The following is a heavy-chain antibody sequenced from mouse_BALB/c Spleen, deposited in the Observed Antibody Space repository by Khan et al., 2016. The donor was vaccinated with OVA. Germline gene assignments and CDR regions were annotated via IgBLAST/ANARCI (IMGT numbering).Heavy chain of an antibody. Sequence: EVKLEVSGPGLVKPSQSLSLTCTVTGYSITSDYAWNWIRQFPGNKLEWMGYISYSGVTSYTPSLKSRISITRDTSKNQFFLHLNSVTTEDTATYYCARGNYYGYYFDYWGQGTTLTVSS. D-gene: IGHD1-1*01. CDR2: ISYSGVT. CDR3: ARGNYYGYYFDY. CDR1: GYSITSDYA. V-gene: IGHV3-2*02. J-gene: IGHJ2*01.